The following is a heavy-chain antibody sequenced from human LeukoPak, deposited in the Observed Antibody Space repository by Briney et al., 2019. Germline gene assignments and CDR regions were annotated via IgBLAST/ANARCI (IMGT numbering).Heavy chain of an antibody. J-gene: IGHJ4*02. Sequence: GGSLRLSCAASGFTFSSYEMNWVRQAPGKGLEWVSYISSSGSTIYYADSVKGRFTISRDNAKNSLYLQMNSLRAEDTAVYYCARAVSLGFDYGPSDYWGQGTLVTVSS. CDR3: ARAVSLGFDYGPSDY. V-gene: IGHV3-48*03. D-gene: IGHD4-17*01. CDR1: GFTFSSYE. CDR2: ISSSGSTI.